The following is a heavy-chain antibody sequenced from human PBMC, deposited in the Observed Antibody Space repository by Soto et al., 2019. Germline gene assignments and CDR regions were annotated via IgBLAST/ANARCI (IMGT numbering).Heavy chain of an antibody. CDR1: GFTFSSYW. V-gene: IGHV3-7*01. CDR2: IKQDGSEK. D-gene: IGHD4-4*01. J-gene: IGHJ4*02. CDR3: ANFILYSNYFDY. Sequence: GESLKISCAASGFTFSSYWMSWVRQTPGKGLEWVANIKQDGSEKYYVDSVKGRFTISRDNAKNSLYLQMNSLRAEDTAVYYCANFILYSNYFDYWGQGTLVTVSS.